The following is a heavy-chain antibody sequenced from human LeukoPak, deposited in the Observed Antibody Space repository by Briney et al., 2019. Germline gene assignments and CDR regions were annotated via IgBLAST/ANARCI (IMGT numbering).Heavy chain of an antibody. D-gene: IGHD3-22*01. V-gene: IGHV4-4*07. Sequence: SETLSLTCTVSGGSISSYYWSWIRQPAGRGLEWIGRIYTSGSTNYNPSLKSRVTMSVDTSKNQFSLKLSSVHATDTAVYYCARAIDYYDSSGYYYDYWGQGTLVTVSS. CDR3: ARAIDYYDSSGYYYDY. CDR2: IYTSGST. J-gene: IGHJ4*02. CDR1: GGSISSYY.